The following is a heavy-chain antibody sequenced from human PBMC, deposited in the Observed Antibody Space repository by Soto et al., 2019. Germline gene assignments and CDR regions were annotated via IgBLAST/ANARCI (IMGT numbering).Heavy chain of an antibody. V-gene: IGHV3-15*01. D-gene: IGHD1-7*01. CDR3: APNWNCDY. J-gene: IGHJ4*02. Sequence: GGSLRLSCAASGFTLSNACVSWVRQAPGKGLEWVVRIKNKIEGGTTDYAVPVKGRFTISRDDSKNMLYLQMNSLITEDTAVYYCAPNWNCDYWGQGTPVTVS. CDR2: IKNKIEGGTT. CDR1: GFTLSNAC.